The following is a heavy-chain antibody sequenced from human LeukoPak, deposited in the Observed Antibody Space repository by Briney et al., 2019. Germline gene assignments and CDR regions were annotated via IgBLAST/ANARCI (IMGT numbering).Heavy chain of an antibody. J-gene: IGHJ4*02. CDR2: IYYSGST. CDR1: GGSISSSSYY. V-gene: IGHV4-39*01. D-gene: IGHD6-19*01. CDR3: ARQRFRQWLAQYYFDY. Sequence: SETLSLTCTVSGGSISSSSYYWGWIRQPPGKGLEWIGSIYYSGSTYCNPSLKSRVTISVDTSKNQFSLKLSSVTAADTAVYYCARQRFRQWLAQYYFDYWGQGTLVTVSS.